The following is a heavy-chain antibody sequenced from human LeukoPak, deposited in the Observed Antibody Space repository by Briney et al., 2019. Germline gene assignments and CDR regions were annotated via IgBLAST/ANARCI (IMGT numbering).Heavy chain of an antibody. CDR1: GGSFSGYY. V-gene: IGHV4-34*01. CDR2: INLSGST. D-gene: IGHD6-13*01. Sequence: SETLSLTCAVYGGSFSGYYWSWFRQPPGKGLEWIGEINLSGSTNYNPSLKSRVTISVDTSKNQFSLKLSSVTAADTAVYYCARGGRIAAAGTGTDWFDPWGQGTLVTVSS. J-gene: IGHJ5*02. CDR3: ARGGRIAAAGTGTDWFDP.